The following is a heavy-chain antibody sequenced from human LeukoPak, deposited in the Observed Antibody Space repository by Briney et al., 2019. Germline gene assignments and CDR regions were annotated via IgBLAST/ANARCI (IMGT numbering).Heavy chain of an antibody. CDR3: AHQRNYYDSSGYYHFDY. J-gene: IGHJ4*02. CDR2: IYYSGST. CDR1: GGSISSSSYY. D-gene: IGHD3-22*01. V-gene: IGHV4-39*01. Sequence: SETLSLTCTVSGGSISSSSYYWGWIRQPLGKGLEWIGSIYYSGSTYYNPSLKSRVTISVDTSKNQFSLKLSSVTAADTAVYYCAHQRNYYDSSGYYHFDYWGQGTLVTVSS.